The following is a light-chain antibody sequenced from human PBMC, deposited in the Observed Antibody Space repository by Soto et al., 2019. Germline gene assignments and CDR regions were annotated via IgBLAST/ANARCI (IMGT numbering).Light chain of an antibody. V-gene: IGKV1-39*01. CDR1: QSISSY. CDR2: AAS. CDR3: QQSYSTPVT. J-gene: IGKJ1*01. Sequence: DIQMTQSPSSLSASVGDRVTITCRASQSISSYLNWYQQKPGKAPKLLIYAASSLQSGVPSRFSGSGSGTDLTLTISSLQPEDFATYYCQQSYSTPVTFGHGTKVDI.